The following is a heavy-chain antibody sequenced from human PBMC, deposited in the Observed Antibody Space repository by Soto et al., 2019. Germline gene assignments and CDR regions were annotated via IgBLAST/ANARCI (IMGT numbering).Heavy chain of an antibody. CDR3: ARAFDDSSGYYGGLGY. V-gene: IGHV4-30-4*01. CDR2: MYYTGST. CDR1: GGSIGSGDYY. D-gene: IGHD3-22*01. J-gene: IGHJ4*02. Sequence: QVQLQESGPGLVKPSQTLSLTCTVSGGSIGSGDYYWRWIRQPPGQGLEWIGYMYYTGSTYYNPSLKSRVTRSVDTSKNQFSLKLSSVTAADTAVYYCARAFDDSSGYYGGLGYWGQGTLVTVSS.